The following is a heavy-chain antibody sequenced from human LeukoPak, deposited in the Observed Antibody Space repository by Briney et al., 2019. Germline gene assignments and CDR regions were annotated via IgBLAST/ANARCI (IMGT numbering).Heavy chain of an antibody. CDR1: GFTFSSYS. CDR2: ISSSSSYI. D-gene: IGHD3-16*01. CDR3: ARLGEKADFDY. Sequence: GGSLRLSCAASGFTFSSYSMNWVRQAPGKGLEWVSSISSSSSYIYYADLVKGRFTISRDNAKNSLYLQLNSLRAEDTAVYYCARLGEKADFDYWGQGTLVTVSS. J-gene: IGHJ4*02. V-gene: IGHV3-21*01.